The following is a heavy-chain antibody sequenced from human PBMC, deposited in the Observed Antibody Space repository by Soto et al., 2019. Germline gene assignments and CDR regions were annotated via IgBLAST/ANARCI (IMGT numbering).Heavy chain of an antibody. Sequence: SETLSLTCAVSGGSISSGGYSWSWIRQPPGKGLEWIGYTYHSGGTYYNPSLKSRVTISVDRSKNQFSLKLSSVTAADTAVYYCARGRLLYYYYGMDVWGQGTTVTVSS. J-gene: IGHJ6*02. D-gene: IGHD2-15*01. CDR3: ARGRLLYYYYGMDV. CDR2: TYHSGGT. V-gene: IGHV4-30-2*01. CDR1: GGSISSGGYS.